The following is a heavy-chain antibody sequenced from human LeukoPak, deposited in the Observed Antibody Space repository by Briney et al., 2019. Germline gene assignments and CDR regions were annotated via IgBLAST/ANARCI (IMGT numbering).Heavy chain of an antibody. D-gene: IGHD4-17*01. V-gene: IGHV4-59*01. CDR3: ARDSPMTTVTSRYYYYDMDV. CDR2: ICYSGGS. CDR1: GGSFDSYY. Sequence: AKTLCLTCAVSGGSFDSYYLSWIRQPPGKGLEWIGCICYSGGSNDNPSLMSRGTISVDTSTKQFSLKLRSGTAAEAAVYYCARDSPMTTVTSRYYYYDMDVWGKGTTVTVSS. J-gene: IGHJ6*03.